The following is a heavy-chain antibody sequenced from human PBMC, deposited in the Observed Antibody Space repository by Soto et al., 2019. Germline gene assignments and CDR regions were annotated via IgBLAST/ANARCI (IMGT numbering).Heavy chain of an antibody. J-gene: IGHJ5*02. CDR3: AGGPLLQTYYDFWSGYYWFDP. CDR2: IYYSGST. CDR1: GGSISSYY. D-gene: IGHD3-3*01. V-gene: IGHV4-59*01. Sequence: PSETLSLTCSVSGGSISSYYWSWIRQPPGKGLEWIGYIYYSGSTNYNPSLKSRVTISVDTSKNQFSLKLSSVTAADTAVYYCAGGPLLQTYYDFWSGYYWFDPWGQGTLVTVFS.